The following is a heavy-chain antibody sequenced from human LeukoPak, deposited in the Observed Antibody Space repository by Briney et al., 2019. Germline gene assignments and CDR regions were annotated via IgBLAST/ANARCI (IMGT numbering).Heavy chain of an antibody. D-gene: IGHD3-3*01. CDR1: GYTFTSYY. Sequence: ASVKVSCKASGYTFTSYYMHWVRQAPGQGLEWMGIINPSGGSTNYAQKFQGRVTITADESTSTAYMELSSLRSEDTAVYYCARGVRSGFLLDAFDIWGQGTMVTVSS. V-gene: IGHV1-46*01. CDR2: INPSGGST. J-gene: IGHJ3*02. CDR3: ARGVRSGFLLDAFDI.